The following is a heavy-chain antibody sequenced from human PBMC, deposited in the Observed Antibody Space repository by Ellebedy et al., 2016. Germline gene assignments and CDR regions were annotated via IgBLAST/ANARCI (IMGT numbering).Heavy chain of an antibody. CDR3: ARAVEPGGVGLDF. Sequence: ASVQVSCKASGYTFTSYGISWVRQAPGQGLEWMGWINAGNGNTKYSQSFQGRVTITRDTSASTAYLELSSLRSEDTAVYYCARAVEPGGVGLDFWGQGTLVTV. V-gene: IGHV1-3*01. D-gene: IGHD1-14*01. CDR1: GYTFTSYG. J-gene: IGHJ4*02. CDR2: INAGNGNT.